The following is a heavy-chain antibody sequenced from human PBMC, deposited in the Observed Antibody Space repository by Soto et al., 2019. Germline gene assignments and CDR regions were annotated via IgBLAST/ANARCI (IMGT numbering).Heavy chain of an antibody. Sequence: QVQLVESGGGVVQPGRSLRLSCAASGFIFSSYAMHWVRQAPGKGLEWVAVISDDGSTKYYADSVKGRFTVSRDNSKNTLYRKITTLSPGDTAVFYCTRADPAVTRGVFAPWGQGTLVTVPS. D-gene: IGHD4-17*01. J-gene: IGHJ5*02. CDR2: ISDDGSTK. CDR1: GFIFSSYA. CDR3: TRADPAVTRGVFAP. V-gene: IGHV3-30-3*01.